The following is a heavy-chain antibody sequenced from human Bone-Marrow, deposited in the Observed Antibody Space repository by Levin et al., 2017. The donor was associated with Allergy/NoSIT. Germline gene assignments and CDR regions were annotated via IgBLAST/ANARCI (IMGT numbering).Heavy chain of an antibody. V-gene: IGHV3-30*18. CDR3: AKESYYGSGNYYNNGIDY. Sequence: SCAPSGFTFSPYGLHWVRQPPGKGLEWVAVISFDGSSKYYADSVKGRFTISRDNSKNTLYLQMNSLRAEDTAVYYCAKESYYGSGNYYNNGIDYWGQGTLVTVSS. CDR1: GFTFSPYG. CDR2: ISFDGSSK. D-gene: IGHD3-10*01. J-gene: IGHJ4*02.